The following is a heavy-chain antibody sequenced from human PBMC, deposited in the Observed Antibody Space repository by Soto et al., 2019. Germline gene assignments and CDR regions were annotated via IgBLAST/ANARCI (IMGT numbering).Heavy chain of an antibody. D-gene: IGHD3-10*01. CDR3: AKDIAPPGESVGPDY. CDR2: ISWNSGSI. CDR1: GFTFDDYA. J-gene: IGHJ4*02. Sequence: GGSLRLSCAASGFTFDDYAMHWVRQAPGKGLEWVSGISWNSGSIGYADSVKGRFTISRDNAKNSLYLQMNSLRAEDTALYYCAKDIAPPGESVGPDYWGQGTLVTVSS. V-gene: IGHV3-9*01.